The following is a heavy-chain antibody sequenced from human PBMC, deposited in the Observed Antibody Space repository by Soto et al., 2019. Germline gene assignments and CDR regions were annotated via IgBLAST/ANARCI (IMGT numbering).Heavy chain of an antibody. D-gene: IGHD2-21*01. CDR1: GFTFSSPW. CDR2: IKSKTDGGTT. J-gene: IGHJ4*02. V-gene: IGHV3-15*01. Sequence: GGSLRLSCAGSGFTFSSPWMSWVRQAPGRGLEWVGRIKSKTDGGTTDYAAPVNGRCTISRDDSKNTLYLQMDSLKTEDTGIYYCATSSNSGPFDYWGQGTLVTVSS. CDR3: ATSSNSGPFDY.